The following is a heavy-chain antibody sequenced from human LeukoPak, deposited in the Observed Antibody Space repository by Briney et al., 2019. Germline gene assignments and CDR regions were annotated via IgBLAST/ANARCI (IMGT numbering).Heavy chain of an antibody. CDR2: ISGSGSTT. CDR3: AREVGGSPVSFDY. D-gene: IGHD1-26*01. V-gene: IGHV3-23*01. Sequence: QPGESLRLSCAASGFTFNRYAMSWVRQAPGEGLEWVSSISGSGSTTYYADSVKGRFTISRDNSKNTLYLQMNSLRAEDTAVYYCAREVGGSPVSFDYWGQGTLVTVSS. CDR1: GFTFNRYA. J-gene: IGHJ4*02.